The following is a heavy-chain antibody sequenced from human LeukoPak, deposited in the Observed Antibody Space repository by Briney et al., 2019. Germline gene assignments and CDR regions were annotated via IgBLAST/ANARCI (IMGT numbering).Heavy chain of an antibody. CDR2: VNRDGSET. V-gene: IGHV3-7*03. CDR1: GFALSSHW. Sequence: SGGSLRLSCAASGFALSSHWMTWVRQAPGRGPEWVANVNRDGSETYYLDSVKGRFTISKDNAKNSLYLQMKRLRDEDTALYHCARNNGMDVWGQGTTVIVSS. CDR3: ARNNGMDV. J-gene: IGHJ6*02.